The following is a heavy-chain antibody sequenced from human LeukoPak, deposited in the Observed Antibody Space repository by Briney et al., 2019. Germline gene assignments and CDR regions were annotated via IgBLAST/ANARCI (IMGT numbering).Heavy chain of an antibody. CDR2: ISYDGSSK. CDR3: ARPYLEWSLKFYMDV. V-gene: IGHV3-30*04. D-gene: IGHD3-3*02. J-gene: IGHJ6*03. Sequence: PGRSLRLSCAASGFTFSSYSMHWVRQAPGKGLEWVAHISYDGSSKYNEDSVKGRFTISRDDSKNTLYLQMNSLRAEDTAVYYCARPYLEWSLKFYMDVWGKGTTVTVSS. CDR1: GFTFSSYS.